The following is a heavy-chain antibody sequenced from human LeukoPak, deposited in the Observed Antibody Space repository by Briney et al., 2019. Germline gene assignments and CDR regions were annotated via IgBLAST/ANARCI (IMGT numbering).Heavy chain of an antibody. V-gene: IGHV4-34*01. Sequence: SETLSLTCAVYGGSFSGYYWSWIRQPPGQGLEWIGEINHSGSTNYNPSLKSRVTISVDTSKNQFSLKLSSVTAADTAVYYCARVYEEQKHWFDPWGQGTLVTVSS. CDR2: INHSGST. CDR3: ARVYEEQKHWFDP. J-gene: IGHJ5*02. CDR1: GGSFSGYY. D-gene: IGHD2-8*01.